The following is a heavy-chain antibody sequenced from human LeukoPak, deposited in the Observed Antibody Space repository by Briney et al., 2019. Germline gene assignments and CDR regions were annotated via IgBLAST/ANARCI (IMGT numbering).Heavy chain of an antibody. CDR3: ARLDCLSDECYNY. J-gene: IGHJ4*02. CDR2: INYSGRS. Sequence: PSETLSLTCIVSGNSITSDFWSWIRQSPGKGLEWIGYINYSGRSEYDPSLKSPVTISVDRSRKRVSLKMRSVTAADTAVYYCARLDCLSDECYNYWAVGALVTVSS. D-gene: IGHD2-21*01. V-gene: IGHV4-59*08. CDR1: GNSITSDF.